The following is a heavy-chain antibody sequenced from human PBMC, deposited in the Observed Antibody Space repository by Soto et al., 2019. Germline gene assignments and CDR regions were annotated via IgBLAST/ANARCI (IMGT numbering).Heavy chain of an antibody. CDR1: GYTFTSYY. D-gene: IGHD2-15*01. V-gene: IGHV1-46*03. J-gene: IGHJ3*02. CDR3: ARDRGIVVVVAATPGYAFDI. CDR2: INPSGGST. Sequence: GASVKVSCKASGYTFTSYYMHWVRQAPGQGLEWMGIINPSGGSTSYAQKFQGRVTMTRDTSTSTVYMELSSLRSEDTAVYYCARDRGIVVVVAATPGYAFDIWGQGTMVTVSS.